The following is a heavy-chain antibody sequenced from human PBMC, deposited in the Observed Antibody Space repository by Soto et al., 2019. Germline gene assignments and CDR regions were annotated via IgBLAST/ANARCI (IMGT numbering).Heavy chain of an antibody. CDR1: GGTFSSYA. D-gene: IGHD4-17*01. CDR2: IIPIFGTA. CDR3: ARVTEPSYVTTYFDY. V-gene: IGHV1-69*13. Sequence: ASVKVSCKASGGTFSSYAISWVRQAPGQGLEWMGGIIPIFGTANYAQKFQGRVTITADESTSTAYMELSSLRSEDTAVYYCARVTEPSYVTTYFDYWGQGTLVTVSS. J-gene: IGHJ4*01.